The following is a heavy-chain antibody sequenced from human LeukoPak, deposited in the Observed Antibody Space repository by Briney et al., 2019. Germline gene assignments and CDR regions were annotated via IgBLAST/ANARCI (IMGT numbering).Heavy chain of an antibody. J-gene: IGHJ5*02. D-gene: IGHD2-21*02. V-gene: IGHV3-74*01. CDR2: INSDGSTI. Sequence: GGSLRLSCAASGFTFSNYWMHWVAQVPGKGLVWVSQINSDGSTITYADSVKGRFTISRDNAKNTLYLQMNSLRAEDTAVYYCANLYCGGDCYPTWRQGTLVTVSS. CDR1: GFTFSNYW. CDR3: ANLYCGGDCYPT.